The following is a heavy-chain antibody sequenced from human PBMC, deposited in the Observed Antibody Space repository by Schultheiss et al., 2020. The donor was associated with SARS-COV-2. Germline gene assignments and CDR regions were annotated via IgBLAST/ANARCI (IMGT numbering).Heavy chain of an antibody. J-gene: IGHJ4*02. V-gene: IGHV3-23*01. CDR3: AKESIVATRPILPFDY. D-gene: IGHD5-12*01. CDR2: ISGSGGNT. CDR1: GFMFSRCA. Sequence: GESLKISCAASGFMFSRCAMTWVRQAPGKGLEWVSDISGSGGNTYYADSVKGRFTISRDNSKNTLYLQMDSLRADDTAVYYCAKESIVATRPILPFDYWGQGTLVTVSS.